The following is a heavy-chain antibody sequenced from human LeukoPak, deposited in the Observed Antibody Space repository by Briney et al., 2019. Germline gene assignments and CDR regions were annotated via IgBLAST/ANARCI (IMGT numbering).Heavy chain of an antibody. J-gene: IGHJ4*02. V-gene: IGHV4-34*01. D-gene: IGHD1-20*01. CDR1: GGSFSGYY. CDR3: ASDVTGTLTYDY. CDR2: INHSGST. Sequence: PSETLSLTCAVYGGSFSGYYWSWIRQPPGKGLEWIGEINHSGSTNYNPPLKSRVTISVDTSKNQFSLKLSSVTAADTAVYYCASDVTGTLTYDYWGQGTLVTVSS.